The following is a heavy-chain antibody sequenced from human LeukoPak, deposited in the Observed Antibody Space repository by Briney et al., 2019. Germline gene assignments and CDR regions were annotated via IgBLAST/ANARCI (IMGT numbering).Heavy chain of an antibody. J-gene: IGHJ3*02. CDR1: GFIFETYG. CDR2: ISYDGSNK. D-gene: IGHD6-19*01. Sequence: PGGSLRLSCAASGFIFETYGINWVRQAPGKGLEWVAVISYDGSNKYYADSVKGRFTISRDNSKNTLYLQMNSLRAEDTAVYYCAKDGYGSGWSVDAFDIWGQGTMVTVSS. V-gene: IGHV3-30*18. CDR3: AKDGYGSGWSVDAFDI.